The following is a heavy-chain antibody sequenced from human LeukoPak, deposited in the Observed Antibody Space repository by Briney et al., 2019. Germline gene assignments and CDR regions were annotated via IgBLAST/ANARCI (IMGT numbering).Heavy chain of an antibody. CDR1: GFTFSSYS. V-gene: IGHV3-21*01. J-gene: IGHJ4*02. CDR3: ARDHTRAPAPIDY. Sequence: GGSLRLSCAASGFTFSSYSMNWVRQAPGKGLEWVSSISSSSSYIYYADSVKGRFTISRDNAKNSLYLQMNSLRAEDTAVYYCARDHTRAPAPIDYWGQGTLVTVSS. CDR2: ISSSSSYI. D-gene: IGHD3-3*01.